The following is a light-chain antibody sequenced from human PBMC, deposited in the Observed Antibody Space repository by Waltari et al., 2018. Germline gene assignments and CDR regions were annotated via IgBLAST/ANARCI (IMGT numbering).Light chain of an antibody. V-gene: IGKV3-15*01. Sequence: EIVMTQSPATLSVSPGERATLSCRASQSVSSNLAWYQQKPGQAPRLLIYGASTRATGIPDRFSCSGSGTEFTLTISSLQSEDFAVYYCQQYNNWHPWTFGQGTKVEIK. J-gene: IGKJ1*01. CDR1: QSVSSN. CDR2: GAS. CDR3: QQYNNWHPWT.